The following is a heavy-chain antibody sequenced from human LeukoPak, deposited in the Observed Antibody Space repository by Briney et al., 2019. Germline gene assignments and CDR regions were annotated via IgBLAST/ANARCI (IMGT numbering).Heavy chain of an antibody. CDR3: AKGRMVRGVIIPVYFDY. V-gene: IGHV3-23*01. CDR2: IGVRGSNT. Sequence: PGGSLRLSCAASGFTFSSHVMNWVRQAPGKGLEWVSVIGVRGSNTDYADSVKGRFTISRDNSKNTLYLQMNSLRAEDTAVYYCAKGRMVRGVIIPVYFDYWGQGTLVTVSS. J-gene: IGHJ4*02. CDR1: GFTFSSHV. D-gene: IGHD3-10*01.